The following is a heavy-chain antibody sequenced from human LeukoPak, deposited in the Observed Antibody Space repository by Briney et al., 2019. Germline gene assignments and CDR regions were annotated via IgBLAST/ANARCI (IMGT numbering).Heavy chain of an antibody. D-gene: IGHD3-9*01. J-gene: IGHJ3*02. CDR3: ARDDGRYFDRLGHDAFDI. V-gene: IGHV1-69*13. CDR2: TIPIFGTS. CDR1: GGTFSTYA. Sequence: GASVKVSCKASGGTFSTYAISWVRQAPGQGLEWMGGTIPIFGTSNYAQNFQGRVTITADESTSTAYMELSSLRSEDTAVYYCARDDGRYFDRLGHDAFDIWGQGTLVTVSS.